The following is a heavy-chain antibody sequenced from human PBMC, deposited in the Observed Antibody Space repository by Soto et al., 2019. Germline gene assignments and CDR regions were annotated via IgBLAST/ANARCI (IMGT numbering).Heavy chain of an antibody. CDR1: GYTFTIYG. D-gene: IGHD5-12*01. Sequence: GASVKVSCKASGYTFTIYGIIWVRQAPGQGLEWMGWISAYNGNTNYAQKLQGRVTMTTDTSTSTAYMELRSLRSDDTAVYYCARRGYGGPMGDAFDIGGQGTMVTVS. J-gene: IGHJ3*02. CDR3: ARRGYGGPMGDAFDI. V-gene: IGHV1-18*01. CDR2: ISAYNGNT.